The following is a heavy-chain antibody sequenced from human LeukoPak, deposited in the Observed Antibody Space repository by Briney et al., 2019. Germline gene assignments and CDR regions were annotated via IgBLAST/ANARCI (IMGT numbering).Heavy chain of an antibody. CDR1: GFTFSNFW. CDR3: ARYFDNTGYSWRRFDY. V-gene: IGHV3-7*01. CDR2: IRQDGGDK. J-gene: IGHJ4*02. Sequence: GGSLRLSCAASGFTFSNFWMTWVRQAPGKGPEWLATIRQDGGDKWYVDSVKGRFTISRDNAKNSLYLQMNSLRAEDTAVYYCARYFDNTGYSWRRFDYWGQGALVTVSS. D-gene: IGHD3-22*01.